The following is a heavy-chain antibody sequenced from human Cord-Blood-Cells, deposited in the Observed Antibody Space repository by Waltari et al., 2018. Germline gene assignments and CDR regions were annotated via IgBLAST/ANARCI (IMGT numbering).Heavy chain of an antibody. J-gene: IGHJ5*02. CDR3: ATGAVRWRWFDP. Sequence: QVPLVQSGAEGKKPGASVKVSGKVSGYTLTESSMHWVRPAPGKGLEWMGGFDPEDGETIYAQKFQGRVTMTEDTSTDTAYMELSSLRSEDTAVYYCATGAVRWRWFDPWGQGTLVTVSS. D-gene: IGHD3-10*01. CDR2: FDPEDGET. V-gene: IGHV1-24*01. CDR1: GYTLTESS.